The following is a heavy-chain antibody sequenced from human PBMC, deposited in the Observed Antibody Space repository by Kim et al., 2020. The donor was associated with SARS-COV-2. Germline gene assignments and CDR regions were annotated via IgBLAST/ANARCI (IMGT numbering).Heavy chain of an antibody. J-gene: IGHJ3*02. Sequence: SETLSLTCTVSGGSISSYYWSWIRQPPGKGLEWIGYIYYSGSTNYNPSLKSRVTISVDTSKNQFSLKLSSVTAADTAVYYCARESSYGYIWGVDAFDIWGQGTMVTVSS. CDR3: ARESSYGYIWGVDAFDI. CDR2: IYYSGST. V-gene: IGHV4-59*01. CDR1: GGSISSYY. D-gene: IGHD5-18*01.